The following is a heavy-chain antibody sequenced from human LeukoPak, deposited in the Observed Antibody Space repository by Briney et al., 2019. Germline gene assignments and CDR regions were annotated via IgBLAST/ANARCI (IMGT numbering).Heavy chain of an antibody. CDR1: GFTFSSYG. Sequence: GGSLRLSCAASGFTFSSYGMHWVRQAPGKGLEWVAFIRYDGSNKYYADSVKGRFTISRDNSKNTLYLRMNSLRAEDTAVYYCAKDSAIAAAGDAFDIWGQGTMVTVSS. CDR2: IRYDGSNK. CDR3: AKDSAIAAAGDAFDI. J-gene: IGHJ3*02. V-gene: IGHV3-30*02. D-gene: IGHD6-13*01.